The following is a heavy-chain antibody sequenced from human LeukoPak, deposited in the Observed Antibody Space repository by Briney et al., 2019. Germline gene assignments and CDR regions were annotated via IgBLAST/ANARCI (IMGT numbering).Heavy chain of an antibody. CDR2: ISSSGSTI. V-gene: IGHV3-11*04. Sequence: LSLTCAVYGGSFSGYYWSWIRQPPGKGLEWVSYISSSGSTIYYADSVKGRFTISRDNAKNSLYLQMNSLRAEDTAVYYCAKKRDGGVSEPPDYWGQGTLVTVSS. D-gene: IGHD2-8*02. CDR1: GGSFSGYY. J-gene: IGHJ4*02. CDR3: AKKRDGGVSEPPDY.